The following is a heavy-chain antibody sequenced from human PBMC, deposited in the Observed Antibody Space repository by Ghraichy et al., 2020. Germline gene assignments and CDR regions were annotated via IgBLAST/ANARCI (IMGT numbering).Heavy chain of an antibody. CDR1: GFTFSSYS. CDR2: ISSSSSYI. Sequence: GGSLRLSCAASGFTFSSYSMNWVRQAPGKGLEWVSSISSSSSYIYYADSVKGRFTISRDNAKNSLYLQMNSLRAEDTAVYYCARRGIAAAKGWFDPWGQGTLVTVSS. CDR3: ARRGIAAAKGWFDP. D-gene: IGHD6-13*01. V-gene: IGHV3-21*01. J-gene: IGHJ5*02.